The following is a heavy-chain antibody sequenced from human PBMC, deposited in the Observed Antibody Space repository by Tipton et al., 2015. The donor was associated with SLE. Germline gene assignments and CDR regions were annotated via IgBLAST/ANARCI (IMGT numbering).Heavy chain of an antibody. CDR1: GYTFPNYW. CDR3: ARRSPRVLRWFDP. Sequence: VQLVQSGAEVKKPGESLKISCKGSGYTFPNYWIGWVRQMPGKGLEWMGIIYPGDSDTRYSPSFQGQVTISADKSISTAYLQWSSLKASDTAMYYCARRSPRVLRWFDPWGQGTLVTVSS. V-gene: IGHV5-51*01. CDR2: IYPGDSDT. D-gene: IGHD1-1*01. J-gene: IGHJ5*02.